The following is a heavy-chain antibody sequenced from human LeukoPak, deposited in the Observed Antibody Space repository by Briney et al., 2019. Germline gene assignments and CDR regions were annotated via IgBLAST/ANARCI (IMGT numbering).Heavy chain of an antibody. CDR3: ARDVVVVPAAIHYGMDA. V-gene: IGHV4-34*01. D-gene: IGHD2-2*01. Sequence: SETLSLTCAVSGGSFSDYFWGWIRRPPGKGLEWIGEINHSGRTYYNPSLKSRVTISVDTSKNQFSLNLSSVTAADTAVYYCARDVVVVPAAIHYGMDAWGQGTTVTVSS. J-gene: IGHJ6*02. CDR2: INHSGRT. CDR1: GGSFSDYF.